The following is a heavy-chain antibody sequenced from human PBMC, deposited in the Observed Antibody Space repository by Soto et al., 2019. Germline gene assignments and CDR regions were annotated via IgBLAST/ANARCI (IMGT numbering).Heavy chain of an antibody. CDR1: GFTFSSYS. CDR3: ARESVRWCSSTSCYPNWCDP. D-gene: IGHD2-2*01. J-gene: IGHJ5*02. V-gene: IGHV3-21*01. CDR2: ISSSSSYI. Sequence: GGSLRLSCAASGFTFSSYSMNWVRQAPGKGLEWVSSISSSSSYIYYADSVKGRFTISRDNAKNSLYLQMNSLRAEDTAVYYCARESVRWCSSTSCYPNWCDPWGQGTLVTVSS.